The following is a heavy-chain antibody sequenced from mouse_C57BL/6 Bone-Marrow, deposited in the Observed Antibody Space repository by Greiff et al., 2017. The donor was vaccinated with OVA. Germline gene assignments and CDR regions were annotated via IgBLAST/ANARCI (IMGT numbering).Heavy chain of an antibody. V-gene: IGHV1-64*01. D-gene: IGHD2-2*01. CDR2: IHPNSGST. J-gene: IGHJ2*01. Sequence: QVQLLQPGAELVKPGASVKLSCTASGYTFTSYGMPWVKQTPGQGLEWVGMIHPNSGSTNYTEKFKSKATLTVDKSSSTAYMQLSRLTSEDSAVYYCARDGDDGGIYYVGYWCQGTTLTVSS. CDR3: ARDGDDGGIYYVGY. CDR1: GYTFTSYG.